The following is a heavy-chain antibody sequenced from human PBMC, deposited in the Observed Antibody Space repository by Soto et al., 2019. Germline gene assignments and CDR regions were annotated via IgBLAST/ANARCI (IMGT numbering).Heavy chain of an antibody. Sequence: HPVGSLRLSCAASGFTFSSYAMSWVRQAPGKGLEWVSAISGSGGSTYYADSVKGRFTISRDNSKNTLYLQMNSLRAEDTAVYYCAKPGRSSRRGYYFYGMDVCGQGTPVPVS. V-gene: IGHV3-23*01. J-gene: IGHJ6*01. CDR3: AKPGRSSRRGYYFYGMDV. D-gene: IGHD6-6*01. CDR2: ISGSGGST. CDR1: GFTFSSYA.